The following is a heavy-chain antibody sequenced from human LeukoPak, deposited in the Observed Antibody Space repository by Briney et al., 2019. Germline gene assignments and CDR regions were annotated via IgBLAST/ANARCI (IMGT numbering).Heavy chain of an antibody. CDR1: GGSISSYY. D-gene: IGHD6-13*01. CDR2: IYYSGST. V-gene: IGHV4-59*08. CDR3: ARHLGSSRSWHGTVDDAFDI. Sequence: SETLSLTCTVSGGSISSYYWSWIRQPPGKGLEWIGYIYYSGSTNYNPSLKSRVTISVDTSKNQFSLKLSSVTAADTAVYYCARHLGSSRSWHGTVDDAFDIWGQGTMVTVSS. J-gene: IGHJ3*02.